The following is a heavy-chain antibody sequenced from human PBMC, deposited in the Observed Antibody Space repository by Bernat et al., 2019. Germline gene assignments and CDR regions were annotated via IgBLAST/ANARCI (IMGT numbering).Heavy chain of an antibody. CDR2: TRNRANSYTT. J-gene: IGHJ4*01. CDR3: ARVGAPGIDFDY. D-gene: IGHD1-26*01. Sequence: EVQLVESGGGLVQPGGSLRLSCAASGFTFSDHYMDWVRQAPGKGLEWVGRTRNRANSYTTEYAASVNGRFTVSRDDSRNSVFLQMNSLKTEDTAVYYCARVGAPGIDFDYWGHGTLVTVSS. V-gene: IGHV3-72*01. CDR1: GFTFSDHY.